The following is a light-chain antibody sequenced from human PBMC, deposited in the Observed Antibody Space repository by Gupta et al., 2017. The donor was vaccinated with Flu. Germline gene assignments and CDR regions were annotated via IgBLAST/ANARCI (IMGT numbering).Light chain of an antibody. Sequence: DVVMTQSPLSLPVTLGQPASISCRSSQSLVYTDGKTYLNWFKQRPGQSPRRLNYRVSRRDPGVPDRFSGSGYGTNFTLNISRGEAEDVAVYYCRQSTHSPPHSFGQGTRVEIK. CDR2: RVS. V-gene: IGKV2-30*01. CDR1: QSLVYTDGKTY. J-gene: IGKJ2*03. CDR3: RQSTHSPPHS.